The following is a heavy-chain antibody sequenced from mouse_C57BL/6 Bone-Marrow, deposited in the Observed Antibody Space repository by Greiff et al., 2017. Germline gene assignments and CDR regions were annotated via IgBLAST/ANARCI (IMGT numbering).Heavy chain of an antibody. J-gene: IGHJ3*01. CDR2: IYPRSGNT. CDR3: ASPPYYSSSYRGFAY. CDR1: GYTFTSYG. Sequence: VQRVESGAELARPGASVKLSCKASGYTFTSYGISWVKQRTGQGLEWIGEIYPRSGNTYYNEKFKGKATLTADKSSSTAYMELRSLTSEDSAVYFCASPPYYSSSYRGFAYWGQGTLVTVSA. V-gene: IGHV1-81*01. D-gene: IGHD1-1*01.